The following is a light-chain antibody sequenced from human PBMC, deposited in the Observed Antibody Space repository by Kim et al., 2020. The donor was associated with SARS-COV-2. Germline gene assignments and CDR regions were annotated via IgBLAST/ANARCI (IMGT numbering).Light chain of an antibody. CDR3: NSRDSNDNVV. CDR1: SLRSYY. CDR2: GKN. V-gene: IGLV3-19*01. J-gene: IGLJ2*01. Sequence: SSELTQDLAVSVALGQTVRITCQGDSLRSYYATWYQQKPGQAPILVIYGKNNRPSGNPDRFSGSSSGNTASLSITGTQAGDEADYYCNSRDSNDNVVFGG.